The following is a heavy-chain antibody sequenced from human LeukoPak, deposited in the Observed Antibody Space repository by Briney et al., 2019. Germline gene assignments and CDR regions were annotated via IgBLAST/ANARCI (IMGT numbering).Heavy chain of an antibody. J-gene: IGHJ4*02. D-gene: IGHD2-15*01. V-gene: IGHV3-23*01. CDR2: ISSSGGDT. Sequence: GGSLRLSCAASGFTFSNYAMSWVRQAPGRGLEWVSAISSSGGDTYSADSVKGRFTISRDNSKNTLHLQMNNLGGEDTAVYHCARQLGYCSDGSCYFDFWGQGTLVTVSS. CDR3: ARQLGYCSDGSCYFDF. CDR1: GFTFSNYA.